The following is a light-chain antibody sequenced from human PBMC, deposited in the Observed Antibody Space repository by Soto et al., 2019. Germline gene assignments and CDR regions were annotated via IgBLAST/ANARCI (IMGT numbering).Light chain of an antibody. J-gene: IGLJ2*01. CDR3: GTWDSSLSAVV. Sequence: QSVLTQPPSLSAAPGQKVTLSCSGSTSNIGYNFVSWYQQLPGTAPKLLIYDNDRRPSGIPDRFSASKSGTSATLDITGLQTGDEADYYCGTWDSSLSAVVFGAGTKLTVL. V-gene: IGLV1-51*01. CDR2: DND. CDR1: TSNIGYNF.